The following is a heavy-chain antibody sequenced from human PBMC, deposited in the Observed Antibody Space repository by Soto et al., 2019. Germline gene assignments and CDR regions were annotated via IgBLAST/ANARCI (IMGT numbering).Heavy chain of an antibody. J-gene: IGHJ2*01. CDR3: ASRRVGWYFEL. Sequence: GGSLRLSCAASGLTLSGYSMYWVRQAPGKGLEWVSSISSSSNPIYYADSAKGRFTISRDNAKNSLYLQMNSLRVEDTAVYYCASRRVGWYFELWGRGTLVTVSS. CDR1: GLTLSGYS. CDR2: ISSSSNPI. V-gene: IGHV3-21*06.